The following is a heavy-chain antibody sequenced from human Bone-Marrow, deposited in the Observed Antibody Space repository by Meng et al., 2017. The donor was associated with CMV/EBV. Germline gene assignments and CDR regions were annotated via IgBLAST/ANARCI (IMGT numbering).Heavy chain of an antibody. V-gene: IGHV1-18*01. CDR3: ARGVVIAARLSVCDYYYGMDV. CDR1: GYTFTSYG. CDR2: ISAYNGNT. Sequence: ASVKVSCKASGYTFTSYGNSWVRQAPGQGLEWMGWISAYNGNTNYAQKLQGRVTMTTDTSTSTAYMELRNLRSDDTAVYYCARGVVIAARLSVCDYYYGMDVWGQGTTVTVSS. J-gene: IGHJ6*02. D-gene: IGHD6-6*01.